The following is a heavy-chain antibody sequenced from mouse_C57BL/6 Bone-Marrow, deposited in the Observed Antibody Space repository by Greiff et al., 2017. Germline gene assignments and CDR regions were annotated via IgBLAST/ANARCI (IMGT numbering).Heavy chain of an antibody. D-gene: IGHD2-4*01. J-gene: IGHJ2*01. Sequence: QVQLQQSGAELARPGASVKMSCKASGHTFTSYTMHWVKQRPGQGLEWIGYINPSSGYTKYNQKFKDKATLTADKSSSTAYMQLSSLTSEDSAVYYCARSKDYDRRYFDYWGQGTTLTVSS. V-gene: IGHV1-4*01. CDR1: GHTFTSYT. CDR3: ARSKDYDRRYFDY. CDR2: INPSSGYT.